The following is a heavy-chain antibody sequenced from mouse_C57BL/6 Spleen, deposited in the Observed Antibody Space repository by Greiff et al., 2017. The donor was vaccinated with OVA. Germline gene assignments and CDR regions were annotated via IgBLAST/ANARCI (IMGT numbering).Heavy chain of an antibody. CDR3: ARGDYGSRSVFFGY. CDR2: IYPGSGST. J-gene: IGHJ2*01. CDR1: GYTFTSYW. Sequence: VQLQQPGAELVKPGASVKMSCKASGYTFTSYWITWVKQRPGQGLEWIGDIYPGSGSTNYNEKFKSKATLTVDTSSSTAYMQLSSLTSEDSAVYYCARGDYGSRSVFFGYWGQGTTLTVSS. D-gene: IGHD1-1*01. V-gene: IGHV1-55*01.